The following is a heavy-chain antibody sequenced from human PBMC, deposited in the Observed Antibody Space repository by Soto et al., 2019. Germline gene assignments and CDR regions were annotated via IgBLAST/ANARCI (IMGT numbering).Heavy chain of an antibody. J-gene: IGHJ5*02. CDR3: ARLPGDYESWFDP. D-gene: IGHD4-17*01. V-gene: IGHV3-48*03. CDR1: GFTFSSYE. CDR2: ISSSGSTI. Sequence: PGGSLRLSCAASGFTFSSYEMNWVRQAPGEGLEWVSYISSSGSTIYYADSVKGRFTISRDNAKNSLYLQMNSLRAEDTAVYYCARLPGDYESWFDPWGQGTLVTVSS.